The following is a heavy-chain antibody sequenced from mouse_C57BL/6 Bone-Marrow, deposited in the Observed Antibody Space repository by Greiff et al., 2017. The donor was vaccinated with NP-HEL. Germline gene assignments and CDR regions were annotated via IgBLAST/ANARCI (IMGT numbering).Heavy chain of an antibody. CDR3: ARGGVYSMAWFAY. Sequence: VQLQQSGPVLVKPGASVKMSCKASGYTFTDYYMNWVKQSHGKSLEWIGVINPYNGGTSYNQKFKGKATLTVDKSSSTAYMELNSLTSEDSAVYYCARGGVYSMAWFAYWGQGILVTVSA. V-gene: IGHV1-19*01. CDR2: INPYNGGT. CDR1: GYTFTDYY. J-gene: IGHJ3*01. D-gene: IGHD2-10*02.